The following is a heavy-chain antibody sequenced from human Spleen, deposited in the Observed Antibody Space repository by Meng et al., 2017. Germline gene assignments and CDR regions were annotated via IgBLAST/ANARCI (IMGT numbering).Heavy chain of an antibody. Sequence: GESLKISCAASGFTLSSFTMNWVRQAPGQGLEWISSISSSSSYIYYADSVKGRFTVSRDNAKNTLYLHMNSLRAEDTAVYYCARDLGGIFAYWGQGALVTVSS. J-gene: IGHJ4*02. V-gene: IGHV3-21*01. D-gene: IGHD6-13*01. CDR3: ARDLGGIFAY. CDR2: ISSSSSYI. CDR1: GFTLSSFT.